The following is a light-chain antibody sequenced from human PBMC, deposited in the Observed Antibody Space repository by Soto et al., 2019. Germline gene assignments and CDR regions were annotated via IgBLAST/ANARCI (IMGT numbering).Light chain of an antibody. CDR3: QQRSNWAIT. CDR1: QSVSSY. CDR2: DAS. J-gene: IGKJ5*01. Sequence: IVLTQSPATLALSLGERATISCRASQSVSSYLAWYQPKPGPAPRLLCYDASHRATGIPARFSGSGSGTDVTLTISSLEPEDFAVYYCQQRSNWAITFGQGTRLEIK. V-gene: IGKV3-11*01.